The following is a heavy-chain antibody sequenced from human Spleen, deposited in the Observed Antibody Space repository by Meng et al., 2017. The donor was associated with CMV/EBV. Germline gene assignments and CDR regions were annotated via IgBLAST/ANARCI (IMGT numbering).Heavy chain of an antibody. Sequence: VSGRSMGRETYNRSAIRPPQGKELAWIGRIYCNGITFYNPSLRSRVTISGHTSKTQFSLKVNSLTAADTAVYYCALTTDNWFDPWGHGTLVTVSS. CDR2: IYCNGIT. V-gene: IGHV4-39*07. D-gene: IGHD4-11*01. CDR3: ALTTDNWFDP. CDR1: GRSMGRETYN. J-gene: IGHJ5*02.